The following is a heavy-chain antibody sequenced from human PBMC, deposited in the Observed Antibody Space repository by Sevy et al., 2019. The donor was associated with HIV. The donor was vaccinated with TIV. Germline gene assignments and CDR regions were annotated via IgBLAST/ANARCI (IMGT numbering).Heavy chain of an antibody. CDR1: GFALRSYT. J-gene: IGHJ4*02. V-gene: IGHV3-23*01. Sequence: GGSLRLSCGVSGFALRSYTMNWVRQAPGKGLEWVASISATGGSTYYADSVKGRFTISRDVSKSTLYLQMNSLTAEDTAMFYCAKTLQTLPFRSHYFDYWGQGTLVTVSS. D-gene: IGHD2-21*02. CDR3: AKTLQTLPFRSHYFDY. CDR2: ISATGGST.